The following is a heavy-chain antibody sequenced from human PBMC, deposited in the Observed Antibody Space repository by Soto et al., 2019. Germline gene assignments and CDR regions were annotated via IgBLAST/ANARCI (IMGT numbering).Heavy chain of an antibody. CDR1: GFTFSTYG. CDR2: IWYDGSHK. J-gene: IGHJ4*02. V-gene: IGHV3-33*01. CDR3: ARAVGPFDY. D-gene: IGHD1-26*01. Sequence: QVQVVESGGGVVQPGRSLRLSCAASGFTFSTYGMHWVRQAPGMGLEWVAVIWYDGSHKDYADSVKGRFTISRDNSKNKRYLQMNSLRVEDTAVYYCARAVGPFDYWGQGTLVTVSS.